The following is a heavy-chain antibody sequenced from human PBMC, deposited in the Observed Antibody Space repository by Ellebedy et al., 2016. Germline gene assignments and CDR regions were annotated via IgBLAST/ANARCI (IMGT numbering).Heavy chain of an antibody. V-gene: IGHV3-23*01. Sequence: GGSLRLXCTASGFTFSNYVMSWVRQAPGKGLKWVSGISRTDDSTYYADSVKGRFTISRDNFRNTLHLQMNNLRGEDTAVYYCATSRSQLATSFNYWGQGTLVTVSS. J-gene: IGHJ4*02. CDR3: ATSRSQLATSFNY. CDR1: GFTFSNYV. D-gene: IGHD6-13*01. CDR2: ISRTDDST.